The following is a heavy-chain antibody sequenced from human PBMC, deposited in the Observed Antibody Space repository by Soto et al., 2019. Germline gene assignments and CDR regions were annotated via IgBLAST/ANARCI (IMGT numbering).Heavy chain of an antibody. V-gene: IGHV4-30-4*01. Sequence: SETLSLTCTVSGGSISSGDYYWSWIRQPPGKGLEWIGNIYYSGSTHYNPSLKSRVTISLDTSKNQFSLKLSSVTAADTAVYYCARSLNWNYSDYYGMDVWGQGTTVTVSS. CDR3: ARSLNWNYSDYYGMDV. D-gene: IGHD1-7*01. J-gene: IGHJ6*02. CDR1: GGSISSGDYY. CDR2: IYYSGST.